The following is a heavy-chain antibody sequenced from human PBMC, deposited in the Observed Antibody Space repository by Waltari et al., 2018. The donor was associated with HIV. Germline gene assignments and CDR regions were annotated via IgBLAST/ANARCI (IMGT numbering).Heavy chain of an antibody. Sequence: QVQLVESGGGVVQPGRSLRLSCAASGFTISSYGMHWVRQAPGKGLEWWAFIWYDGSNQHYADSVKGRFTISRDNSKNRLYLQMNSLRAEDTAVYSCARDASGWYSKDYFDYWGQGTLVTVSS. CDR2: IWYDGSNQ. D-gene: IGHD6-19*01. V-gene: IGHV3-33*01. CDR3: ARDASGWYSKDYFDY. CDR1: GFTISSYG. J-gene: IGHJ4*02.